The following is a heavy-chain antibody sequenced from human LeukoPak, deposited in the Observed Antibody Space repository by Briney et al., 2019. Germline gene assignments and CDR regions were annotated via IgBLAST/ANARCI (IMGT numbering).Heavy chain of an antibody. J-gene: IGHJ6*03. Sequence: SETLSLTCTVSGGTISNSNSAYWGWIRQPPGKGLEWIGSIYYSGRTSYNPSLNSRVTISVDTSMNQFSLRLSSVTAADTAVYYCARATSSYFYYMDVWGKGTTVTISS. CDR3: ARATSSYFYYMDV. D-gene: IGHD5-12*01. CDR1: GGTISNSNSAY. CDR2: IYYSGRT. V-gene: IGHV4-39*02.